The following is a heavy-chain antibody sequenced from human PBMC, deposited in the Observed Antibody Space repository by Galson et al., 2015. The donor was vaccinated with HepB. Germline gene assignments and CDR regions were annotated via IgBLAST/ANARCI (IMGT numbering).Heavy chain of an antibody. J-gene: IGHJ6*03. Sequence: SLRLSCAASGFTFSSYSMNWVRQASGKGLEWIGRIRSKINSHATVYAASVKGRFTISRDDSRNTAYLQMNSLKSEDTAVYYCTRQGERNYYGPGSYDYYNYFMDVWGKGTTVTVSS. CDR1: GFTFSSYS. V-gene: IGHV3-73*01. CDR2: IRSKINSHAT. CDR3: TRQGERNYYGPGSYDYYNYFMDV. D-gene: IGHD3-10*01.